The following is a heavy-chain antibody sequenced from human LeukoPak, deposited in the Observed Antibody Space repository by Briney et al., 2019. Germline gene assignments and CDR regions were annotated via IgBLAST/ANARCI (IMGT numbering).Heavy chain of an antibody. CDR2: ISAYNGNT. V-gene: IGHV1-18*01. CDR3: ARAVVPAAIFRFDP. D-gene: IGHD2-2*01. J-gene: IGHJ5*02. Sequence: ASVKVSCKTSGFTFTSYAISWVRQAPGQGLEWMGWISAYNGNTNYAQKLQGRVTMTTDTSTSTAYMELRSLRSDDTAVYYCARAVVPAAIFRFDPWGQGTLVTVSS. CDR1: GFTFTSYA.